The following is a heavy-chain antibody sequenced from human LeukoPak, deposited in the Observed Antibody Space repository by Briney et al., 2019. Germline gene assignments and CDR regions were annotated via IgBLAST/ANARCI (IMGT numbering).Heavy chain of an antibody. CDR2: IIPIFGTA. J-gene: IGHJ3*01. V-gene: IGHV1-69*06. CDR3: AREVQFGCSGGSCYLL. D-gene: IGHD2-15*01. Sequence: ASVKVSCKASGGTFSSYAISWVRQAPGQGLEWMGGIIPIFGTANYAQKFQGRVTITADKSTCTAYMELSSLRSEDTAVYYCAREVQFGCSGGSCYLLWGQGTMVTVSS. CDR1: GGTFSSYA.